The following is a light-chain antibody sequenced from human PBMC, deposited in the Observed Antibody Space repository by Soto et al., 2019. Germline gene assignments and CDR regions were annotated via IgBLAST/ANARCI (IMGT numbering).Light chain of an antibody. V-gene: IGKV3-15*01. Sequence: EIVMTQSSATLSVSPGERATLSCRASQSIGSKVAWYQQKPGQAPSLLIYDTSTRATGVPARFSGSGSGTEFTLTISSLQSEDFAVYYCQQYNAWPLFSFGQGTKVDIK. CDR1: QSIGSK. CDR3: QQYNAWPLFS. J-gene: IGKJ2*03. CDR2: DTS.